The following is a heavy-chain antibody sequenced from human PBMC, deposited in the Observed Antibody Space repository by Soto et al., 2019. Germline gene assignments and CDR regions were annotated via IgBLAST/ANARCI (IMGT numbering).Heavy chain of an antibody. CDR1: GGSFSGYY. V-gene: IGHV4-34*01. D-gene: IGHD5-18*01. CDR2: INHSGST. J-gene: IGHJ6*02. CDR3: AGGYSYPYYYYYGMDV. Sequence: PSETLSLTCAVYGGSFSGYYWSWIRQPPGKGLEWIGEINHSGSTNYNPSLKSRVTISVDTSKNQFSLKLSSVTAADTAVYYCAGGYSYPYYYYYGMDVWGQGTTVTSP.